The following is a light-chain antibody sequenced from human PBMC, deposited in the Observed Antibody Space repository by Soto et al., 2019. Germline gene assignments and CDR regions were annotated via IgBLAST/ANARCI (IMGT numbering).Light chain of an antibody. J-gene: IGLJ1*01. Sequence: QSVLTQPPSVSGAPGQRVTISCTGSSSNIGAGYDVHWYQQLPGTAPKLLIYGNSNRPSGVPDRFSGSKSGTSASLAITGLQAEDEADYYSQSHDSSLSDVFGTGTKLTVL. V-gene: IGLV1-40*01. CDR3: QSHDSSLSDV. CDR1: SSNIGAGYD. CDR2: GNS.